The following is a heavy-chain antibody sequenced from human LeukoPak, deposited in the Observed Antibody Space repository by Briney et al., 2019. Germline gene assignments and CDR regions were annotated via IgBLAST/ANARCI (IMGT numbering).Heavy chain of an antibody. J-gene: IGHJ3*02. Sequence: SQTLSLTCAISGDSVSSKSAAWNWIRQSPSRGLEWLGRTYYRSKWSSGYAESVKSRITVNPDTSKNQFSLQLRSVTPEDTAVYYCAREMATIYGAFDIWGQGTMVTVSS. CDR1: GDSVSSKSAA. D-gene: IGHD5-24*01. CDR3: AREMATIYGAFDI. CDR2: TYYRSKWSS. V-gene: IGHV6-1*01.